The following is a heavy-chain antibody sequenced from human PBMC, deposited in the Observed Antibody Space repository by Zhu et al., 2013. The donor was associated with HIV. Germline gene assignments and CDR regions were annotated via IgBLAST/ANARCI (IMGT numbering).Heavy chain of an antibody. J-gene: IGHJ6*02. CDR3: ARESLYDSRPDFGYYGMDV. CDR1: GGTFSSYA. CDR2: IIPIFGTA. D-gene: IGHD3-3*01. V-gene: IGHV1-69*06. Sequence: QVQLVQSGAEVKKPGSSVKVSCKASGGTFSSYAISWVRQAPGQGLEWMGGIIPIFGTANYAQKFQGRVTITADKSTSTAYMELSSLRSEDTAVYYCARESLYDSRPDFGYYGMDVWGQGTTVTVSS.